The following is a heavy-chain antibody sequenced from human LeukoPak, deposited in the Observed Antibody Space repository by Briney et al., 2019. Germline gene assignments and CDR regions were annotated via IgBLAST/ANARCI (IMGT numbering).Heavy chain of an antibody. CDR3: ARSPSWQSAGWFDP. D-gene: IGHD5-12*01. V-gene: IGHV4-4*07. CDR1: GGSVSTYF. Sequence: SETLSLTCSVYGGSVSTYFWTWIRQPAGKGLEWIGVIYTSGSTDYNPSLKSRVVMSVDKSKNQFSLRLTSVTAADTAVYYCARSPSWQSAGWFDPWGQGTLVTVSS. CDR2: IYTSGST. J-gene: IGHJ5*02.